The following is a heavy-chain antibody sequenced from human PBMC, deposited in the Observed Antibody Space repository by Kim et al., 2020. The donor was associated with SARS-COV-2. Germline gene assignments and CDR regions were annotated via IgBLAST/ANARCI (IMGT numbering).Heavy chain of an antibody. CDR2: IKHDGTEG. V-gene: IGHV3-7*01. J-gene: IGHJ1*01. CDR1: GFTFSGYW. D-gene: IGHD1-7*01. Sequence: GGSLRLSCAASGFTFSGYWMTWVRRAPGRGLEWVANIKHDGTEGYYVDSVKGRFAVSRDNSNNSLYLHMSSLRAEDSAIYYCARGRAELSFSPLGGQDTLVSVSS. CDR3: ARGRAELSFSPL.